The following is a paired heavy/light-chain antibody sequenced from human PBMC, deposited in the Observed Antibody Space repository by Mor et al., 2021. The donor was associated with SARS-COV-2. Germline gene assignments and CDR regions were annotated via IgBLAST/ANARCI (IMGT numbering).Light chain of an antibody. V-gene: IGKV1-5*03. J-gene: IGKJ3*01. CDR1: QSISSW. CDR2: KAS. CDR3: QQYDSYPFT. Sequence: DIQMTQSPSTLSASVGDRVTITCRASQSISSWLAWYQQKPGKAPNLLIYKASSLERGVPSRFSGSGSGTEFTLTISSLQPDDFATYYCQQYDSYPFTFGPGTKVDIK.
Heavy chain of an antibody. J-gene: IGHJ4*02. CDR3: ASGGESPHCRGGSCYSIGGRHTSDY. CDR1: GGSFSGYY. CDR2: INHSGST. Sequence: QVQLHQWGAGLLKPSETLSLTCAVYGGSFSGYYWTWIRQPPGKGLEWIGEINHSGSTKYNPSLKSRVTISVDTSKNQFSLKLSSVTAADTAVYYCASGGESPHCRGGSCYSIGGRHTSDYWGQGTLVTVSS. V-gene: IGHV4-34*01. D-gene: IGHD2-15*01.